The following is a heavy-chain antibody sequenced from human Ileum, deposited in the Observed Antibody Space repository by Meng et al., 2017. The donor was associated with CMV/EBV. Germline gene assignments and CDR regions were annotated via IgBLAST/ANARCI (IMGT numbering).Heavy chain of an antibody. Sequence: CAASGFRFIIYCMHLIRTAPVKGLEWVAIFSYDGSNTYYADSVKGRFTISRDNSKNTLYLQMNSLRADDTPLYYCAKAPDILGYYFEYWGQGTLVTVSS. CDR3: AKAPDILGYYFEY. CDR1: GFRFIIYC. CDR2: FSYDGSNT. V-gene: IGHV3-30*18. J-gene: IGHJ4*02.